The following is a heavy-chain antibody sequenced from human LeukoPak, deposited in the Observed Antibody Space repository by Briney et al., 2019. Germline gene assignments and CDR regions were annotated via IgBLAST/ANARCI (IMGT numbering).Heavy chain of an antibody. CDR1: GFTFSSYG. D-gene: IGHD5-24*01. CDR3: AREMAASFAFDI. V-gene: IGHV3-48*04. CDR2: IRSGSSAI. J-gene: IGHJ3*02. Sequence: GGSLRLSCAASGFTFSSYGMHWVRQAPGKGLEWVSYIRSGSSAINYVDSVKGRFTVSRDNAKNSLYLQMNSLRAEDTAVYYCAREMAASFAFDIWGQGIVVTVSS.